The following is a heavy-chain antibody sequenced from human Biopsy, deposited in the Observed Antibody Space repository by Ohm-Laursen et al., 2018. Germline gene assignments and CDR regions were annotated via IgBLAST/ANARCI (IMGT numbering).Heavy chain of an antibody. CDR1: GGSVGSGTFH. D-gene: IGHD5-12*01. V-gene: IGHV4-61*01. CDR2: VYYTGNT. J-gene: IGHJ1*01. Sequence: SDTLSLTCRASGGSVGSGTFHWGWIRQPPGKGLEWIGHVYYTGNTNYNPSLKSRVTISMDMSKNQFSLRLSSVTAADTAVYYCVRQGGYFQNWGPGSQVAVSS. CDR3: VRQGGYFQN.